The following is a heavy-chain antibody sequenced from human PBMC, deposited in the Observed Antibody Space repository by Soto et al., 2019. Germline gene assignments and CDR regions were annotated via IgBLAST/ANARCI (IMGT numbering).Heavy chain of an antibody. CDR2: ISSSSSTI. V-gene: IGHV3-48*02. Sequence: GGSLRLSCAASGFTFSSYSMNWVRQAPGKGLEWVSYISSSSSTIYYADSVKGRFTISRDNAKNSLYLQMNSLRDEDTAVYYCARAKDYDFWSGPNWFDPWGQGTLVTVSS. CDR1: GFTFSSYS. J-gene: IGHJ5*02. CDR3: ARAKDYDFWSGPNWFDP. D-gene: IGHD3-3*01.